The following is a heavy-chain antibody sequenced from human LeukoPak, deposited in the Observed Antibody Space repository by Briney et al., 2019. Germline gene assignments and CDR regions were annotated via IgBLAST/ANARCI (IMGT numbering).Heavy chain of an antibody. CDR1: GGSISSGGYY. CDR3: ARDGGWYNWFAP. V-gene: IGHV4-31*03. CDR2: IYYSGST. J-gene: IGHJ5*02. Sequence: SETLSLTCTVSGGSISSGGYYWSWIRQHPGKGLEWIGYIYYSGSTYYNPFLKSRVTISVDTSKNQFSLKLSSVTAADTAVYYCARDGGWYNWFAPWGQGTLVTVSS. D-gene: IGHD2-15*01.